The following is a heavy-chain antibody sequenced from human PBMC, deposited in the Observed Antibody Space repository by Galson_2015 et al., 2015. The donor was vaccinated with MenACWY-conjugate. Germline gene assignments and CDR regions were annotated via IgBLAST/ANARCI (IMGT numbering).Heavy chain of an antibody. D-gene: IGHD6-6*01. CDR1: GYTFTGYY. J-gene: IGHJ3*02. CDR2: INPNSGGT. V-gene: IGHV1-2*04. Sequence: SVKVSCKASGYTFTGYYMHWVRQAPGQGLEWMGWINPNSGGTNYAQKFQGWVTMTRDTSISTAYMELSRLRSDDTAVYYCARAGWSSSPTLQAAFDIWGQGTMVTVSS. CDR3: ARAGWSSSPTLQAAFDI.